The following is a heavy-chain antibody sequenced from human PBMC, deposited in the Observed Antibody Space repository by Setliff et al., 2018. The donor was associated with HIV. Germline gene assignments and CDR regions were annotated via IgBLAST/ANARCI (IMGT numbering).Heavy chain of an antibody. CDR2: ISPDGSAT. J-gene: IGHJ4*02. CDR1: GFTFSSAW. D-gene: IGHD1-26*01. Sequence: GGSLRLSCAASGFTFSSAWMGWVRQAPAKGLEWVANISPDGSATYYVDSVKGRFTISRDNSKNTLFLQMNSLRPEDTATYYCVRDPIEGYPDYFDSWGQGTLVTVSS. V-gene: IGHV3-7*03. CDR3: VRDPIEGYPDYFDS.